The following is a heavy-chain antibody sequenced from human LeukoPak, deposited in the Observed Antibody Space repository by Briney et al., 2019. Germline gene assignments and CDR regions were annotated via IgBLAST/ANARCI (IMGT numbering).Heavy chain of an antibody. CDR1: GYTFTSYA. D-gene: IGHD3-9*01. Sequence: GASVKVSCKASGYTFTSYAMNWVRQAPGQGLEWMGWINTNTGNPTYAQGFTGRFVFSLDTSVSTAYLQISSLKAEDTAVYYCARPATAYYDILTGYKRGNWFDPRGQGTLVTVSS. V-gene: IGHV7-4-1*02. CDR3: ARPATAYYDILTGYKRGNWFDP. J-gene: IGHJ5*02. CDR2: INTNTGNP.